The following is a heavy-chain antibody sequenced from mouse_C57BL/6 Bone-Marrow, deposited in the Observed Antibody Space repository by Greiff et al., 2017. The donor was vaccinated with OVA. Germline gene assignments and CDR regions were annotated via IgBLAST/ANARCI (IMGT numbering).Heavy chain of an antibody. CDR3: ARNSGWLLQFAY. CDR2: IWSGGST. D-gene: IGHD2-3*01. J-gene: IGHJ3*01. CDR1: GFSLTSYG. V-gene: IGHV2-2*01. Sequence: VQRVESGPGLVQPSQSLSITCTVSGFSLTSYGVHWVRQSPGKGLEWLGVIWSGGSTDYNAAFISRLSISKDNSKSQVFFKMNSLQADDTAIYYCARNSGWLLQFAYWGQGTLVTVSA.